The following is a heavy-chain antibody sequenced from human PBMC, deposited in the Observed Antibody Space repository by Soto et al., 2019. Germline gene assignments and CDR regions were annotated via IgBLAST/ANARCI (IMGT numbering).Heavy chain of an antibody. CDR1: GGSIRSGGYY. J-gene: IGHJ6*02. D-gene: IGHD3-3*02. V-gene: IGHV4-31*03. Sequence: SETLSLTCTVSGGSIRSGGYYCTWIRQHPGKGLEWIGYIHYTGSTYYNPSLRSRVTIPEDTSKNQFSLKLSSVTAADTAVYYCARDPISGMDVWGQGTTVTVSS. CDR3: ARDPISGMDV. CDR2: IHYTGST.